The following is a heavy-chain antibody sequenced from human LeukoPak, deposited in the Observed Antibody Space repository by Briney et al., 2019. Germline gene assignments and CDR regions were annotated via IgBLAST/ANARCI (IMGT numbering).Heavy chain of an antibody. J-gene: IGHJ5*02. Sequence: ASVKVSCKPSGYTFTSYYMHWVRQAPGQGLEWMGIINPSGGGTTYARKFQGRVTMTRDTSTSTVYMELSSLRSEDTAVYYCARTRYFDSQGGFDPWGQGTLVTVSS. V-gene: IGHV1-46*01. D-gene: IGHD3-22*01. CDR2: INPSGGGT. CDR1: GYTFTSYY. CDR3: ARTRYFDSQGGFDP.